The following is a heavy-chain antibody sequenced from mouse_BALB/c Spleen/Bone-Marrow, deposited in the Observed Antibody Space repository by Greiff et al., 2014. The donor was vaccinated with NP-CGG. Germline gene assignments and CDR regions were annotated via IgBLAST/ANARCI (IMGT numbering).Heavy chain of an antibody. CDR2: IYPGDGDT. CDR1: GYTFTSYW. V-gene: IGHV1-87*01. Sequence: VQLQQSGAELARPGASVKLSCKASGYTFTSYWMQWVKQRPGQGLEWIGAIYPGDGDTGYTQKFKGKATLTADKSSTTAYMQLSGLTSEDSAVYYCARNFPFDYWGQGTTLTVSS. CDR3: ARNFPFDY. J-gene: IGHJ2*01.